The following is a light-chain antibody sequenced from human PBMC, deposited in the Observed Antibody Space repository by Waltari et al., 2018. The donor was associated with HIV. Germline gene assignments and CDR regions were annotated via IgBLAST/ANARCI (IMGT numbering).Light chain of an antibody. J-gene: IGLJ2*01. CDR1: SSNIGAGYD. CDR3: QSYDSSLSGDVI. CDR2: GNN. V-gene: IGLV1-40*01. Sequence: QSVLTQPPSVSGAPGQRVTIPCPGSSSNIGAGYDVPWYQQLPGTAPKLLIYGNNNRPSGVPDRFSGSKSGTSASLAITGLRAADEADYYCQSYDSSLSGDVIFGGGTTLTVL.